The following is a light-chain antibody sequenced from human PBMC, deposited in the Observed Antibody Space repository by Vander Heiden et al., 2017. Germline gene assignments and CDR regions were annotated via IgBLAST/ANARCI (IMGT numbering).Light chain of an antibody. Sequence: IQMTQSPSSLSASVGDRVTITCRASQRISSYLNWYQQKPGKAPKLLIYAASSLQSGVPSRFSGSGSGTDFTLTISSLQPEDFATYYCQQCDSTLLTFGGGTKVEIK. CDR2: AAS. CDR3: QQCDSTLLT. CDR1: QRISSY. J-gene: IGKJ4*01. V-gene: IGKV1-39*01.